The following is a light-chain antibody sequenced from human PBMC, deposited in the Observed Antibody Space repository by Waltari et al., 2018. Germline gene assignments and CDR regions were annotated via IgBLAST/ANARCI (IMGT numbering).Light chain of an antibody. CDR3: QQYHSLPYT. CDR1: QTVLYGSDSKNY. Sequence: DIVMTQSPDSLAVSLGERATIQCKSSQTVLYGSDSKNYLAWYQQKPGQTPQVIIYWASIRKSGVPDRFSGSGSETDFTLTISSLQAEDVAVYYCQQYHSLPYTFGRGTKLEI. CDR2: WAS. V-gene: IGKV4-1*01. J-gene: IGKJ2*01.